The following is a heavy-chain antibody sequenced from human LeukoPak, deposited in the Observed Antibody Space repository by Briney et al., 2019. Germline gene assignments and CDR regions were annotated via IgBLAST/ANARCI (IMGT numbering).Heavy chain of an antibody. CDR1: GGSFSGYY. J-gene: IGHJ4*02. V-gene: IGHV4-34*01. D-gene: IGHD6-13*01. CDR2: INHSGST. CDR3: ARHGPRYRAAAVSNDY. Sequence: PSEALSLTCAVYGGSFSGYYWSWIRQPPGKGLEWIGEINHSGSTNYNPSLRSRVTISVDTSKNQFSLKLSSVTAADTAVYYCARHGPRYRAAAVSNDYWGQGTLVTVSS.